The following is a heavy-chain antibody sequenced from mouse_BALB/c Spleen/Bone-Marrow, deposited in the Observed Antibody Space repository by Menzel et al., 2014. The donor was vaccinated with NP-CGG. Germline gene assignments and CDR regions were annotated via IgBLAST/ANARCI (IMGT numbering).Heavy chain of an antibody. CDR1: GYVFSTYW. CDR3: ARGGISVDY. Sequence: QVQPQHPGAELVRPGSSVKTSCESSGYVFSTYWINWVKQRPGQGLEWIGQIYPGDGDTDYNGRFKDKATLTADKSSNTAYMQLSSLTSEDSAVYFCARGGISVDYWGQGTTLTVSS. J-gene: IGHJ2*01. CDR2: IYPGDGDT. V-gene: IGHV1-80*01.